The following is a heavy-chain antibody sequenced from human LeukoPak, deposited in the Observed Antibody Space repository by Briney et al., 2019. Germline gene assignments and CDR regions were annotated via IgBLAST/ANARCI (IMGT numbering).Heavy chain of an antibody. Sequence: SETLSLTCAVYGESLSKYYWTWIRQSPGRGLEWIGEINHRGSTNLNPSLKSRVTLSVDTSKHQFSLKLTSVTAADAAVYYCASSVGSTDYWGQGTLVTVSS. CDR3: ASSVGSTDY. V-gene: IGHV4-34*01. CDR2: INHRGST. J-gene: IGHJ4*02. D-gene: IGHD1-26*01. CDR1: GESLSKYY.